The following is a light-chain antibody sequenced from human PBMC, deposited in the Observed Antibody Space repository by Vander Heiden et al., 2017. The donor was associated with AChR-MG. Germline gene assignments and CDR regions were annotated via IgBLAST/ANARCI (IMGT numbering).Light chain of an antibody. CDR3: QQSYSHPPT. V-gene: IGKV1-39*01. Sequence: DIQMTQSPSSLSASVRDSVTITCRPSQTIDSHLNWYQQTPGKAPRLLIYAASFSQSGVPSRFSGSGSGTEFRLTITDLQPEDFATYYCQQSYSHPPTFGLGTRLEI. CDR1: QTIDSH. CDR2: AAS. J-gene: IGKJ2*01.